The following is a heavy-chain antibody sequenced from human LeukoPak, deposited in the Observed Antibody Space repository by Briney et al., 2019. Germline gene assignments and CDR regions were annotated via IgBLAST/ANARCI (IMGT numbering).Heavy chain of an antibody. Sequence: SETLSLTCTVSGYSISSGYYWGWIRQPPGKGLEWIGSIYHSGSTYYNPSLKSRVTISVDTSKNQFSLKLSSVTAADTAVYYCARVYCSSTSCSDFDYWGQGTLVTVSS. J-gene: IGHJ4*02. V-gene: IGHV4-38-2*02. CDR1: GYSISSGYY. D-gene: IGHD2-2*01. CDR2: IYHSGST. CDR3: ARVYCSSTSCSDFDY.